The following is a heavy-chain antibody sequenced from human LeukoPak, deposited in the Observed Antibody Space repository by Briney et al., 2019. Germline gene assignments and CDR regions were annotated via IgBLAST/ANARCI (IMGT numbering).Heavy chain of an antibody. CDR2: ISSSGSTI. D-gene: IGHD1-1*01. CDR3: ARAWRDEAHYYMDV. CDR1: GFTFSSYE. J-gene: IGHJ6*03. Sequence: GGSLGLSCAASGFTFSSYEMNWVRQAPGKGLEWVSYISSSGSTIYYADSVKGRFTISRDNAKNSLYLQMNSLRAEDTAVYYCARAWRDEAHYYMDVWGKGTTVTVSS. V-gene: IGHV3-48*03.